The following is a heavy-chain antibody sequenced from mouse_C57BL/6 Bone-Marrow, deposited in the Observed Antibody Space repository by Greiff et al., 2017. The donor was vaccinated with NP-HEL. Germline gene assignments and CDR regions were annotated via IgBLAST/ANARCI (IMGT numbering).Heavy chain of an antibody. CDR3: ARRGITTVVPWYFDV. D-gene: IGHD1-1*01. CDR2: IYPSDSET. V-gene: IGHV1-61*01. CDR1: GYTFTSYW. J-gene: IGHJ1*03. Sequence: QVQLQQPGAELVRPGSSVKLSCKASGYTFTSYWMDWVKQRPGQGLEWIGNIYPSDSETNYNQKFKDKATLTVDKSSSTAYMQLSSLTSEDSAVYYCARRGITTVVPWYFDVWGTGTTVTVSS.